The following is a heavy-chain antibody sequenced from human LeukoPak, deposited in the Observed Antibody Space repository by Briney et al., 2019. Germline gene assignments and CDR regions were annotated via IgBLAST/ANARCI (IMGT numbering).Heavy chain of an antibody. Sequence: GSLRLSCAASGFTFSIYWISWVRQAPGKGLEWVANIKQDGSEKYCVDSAKGRFTISRDNAKNSLFLQMNSLRAEDTAVYYCARVKWDSNNWYDPLDFWGQGTLVTVSS. CDR2: IKQDGSEK. V-gene: IGHV3-7*05. J-gene: IGHJ4*02. CDR3: ARVKWDSNNWYDPLDF. D-gene: IGHD3-3*01. CDR1: GFTFSIYW.